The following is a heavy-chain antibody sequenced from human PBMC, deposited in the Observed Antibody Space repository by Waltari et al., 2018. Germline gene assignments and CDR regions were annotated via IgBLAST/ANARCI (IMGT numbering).Heavy chain of an antibody. CDR3: ARQTATASKPNWFDP. Sequence: QLQLQESGPGLVKPSETLSLTCTVSGGSISSSSYYWGWIRQPPGKGLEWIGSIYYSGSTYYNPSLKSLVTISVDTSKNQFSLKLSSVTAADTAVYYCARQTATASKPNWFDPWGQGTLVTVSS. V-gene: IGHV4-39*01. CDR2: IYYSGST. D-gene: IGHD2-21*02. J-gene: IGHJ5*02. CDR1: GGSISSSSYY.